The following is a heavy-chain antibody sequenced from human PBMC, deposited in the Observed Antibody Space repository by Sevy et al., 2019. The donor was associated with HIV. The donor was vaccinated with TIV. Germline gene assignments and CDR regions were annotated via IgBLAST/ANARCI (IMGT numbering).Heavy chain of an antibody. V-gene: IGHV3-30-3*02. Sequence: GGSLRLSCAASGFIFSTSPMHWVRLAPGKGLECVAILSYDDSDENYADSVKGRFTISRDNSKNTLYLQMNSLRTEDTAAYYCAKDDLGSIDYWGQGTLVTVSS. D-gene: IGHD3-10*01. CDR1: GFIFSTSP. J-gene: IGHJ4*02. CDR2: LSYDDSDE. CDR3: AKDDLGSIDY.